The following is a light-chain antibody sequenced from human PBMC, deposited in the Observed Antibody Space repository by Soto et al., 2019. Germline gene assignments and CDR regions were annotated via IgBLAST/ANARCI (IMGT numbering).Light chain of an antibody. CDR1: QSVRSN. CDR3: KQHNNWPPIT. CDR2: DAS. V-gene: IGKV3-15*01. Sequence: ETVMTQSPATLSVSPGERATLACRASQSVRSNLAWYQQKPGQAPRLLIFDASTRATGVPARSSGSGSGTEFTLTISSLQSEDFAVYYSKQHNNWPPITFGQGTRLEIK. J-gene: IGKJ5*01.